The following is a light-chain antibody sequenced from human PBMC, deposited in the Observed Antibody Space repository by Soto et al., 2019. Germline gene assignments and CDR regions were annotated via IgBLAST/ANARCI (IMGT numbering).Light chain of an antibody. CDR1: QSVSSSY. V-gene: IGKV3-20*01. CDR3: QQYGSSTWT. CDR2: GAS. J-gene: IGKJ1*01. Sequence: EIEFTQSPGTLSLSPGERATLSCRASQSVSSSYLAWYQQKLGQAPRLIIYGASSRETGIPDRFSGSGSGTEFTLTISRLEPEDFEVYYCQQYGSSTWTFGQGTKVDIK.